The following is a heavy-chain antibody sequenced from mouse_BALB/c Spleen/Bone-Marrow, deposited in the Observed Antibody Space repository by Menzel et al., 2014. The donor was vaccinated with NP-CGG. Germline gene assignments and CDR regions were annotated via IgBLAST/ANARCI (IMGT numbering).Heavy chain of an antibody. V-gene: IGHV4-1*02. J-gene: IGHJ3*01. Sequence: EVQLVESGGGLVQPGGSLKLSCAASGFDFXRYWMTWVRQAPGKGLEWIGEINPDSSTINYAPSLKDKFIISRDNAKNTLYLQMSKVRSEDTALYYCAKNYYYGYVAYWGQGTLVTVSA. CDR3: AKNYYYGYVAY. CDR2: INPDSSTI. D-gene: IGHD1-2*01. CDR1: GFDFXRYW.